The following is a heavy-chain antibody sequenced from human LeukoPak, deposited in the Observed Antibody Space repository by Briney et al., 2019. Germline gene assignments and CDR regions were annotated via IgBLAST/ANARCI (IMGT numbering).Heavy chain of an antibody. CDR1: GFSLSTSGVG. Sequence: ESGPTLVKPTQTLTLTCTFSGFSLSTSGVGVGWIRQPPGKALEWLALIYWDDDKRYSPSLKSRLTITKDTSKNQVVLTMTNMDPVDTATYYCAHRRGHAPSSNWFDPWGQGTLVTVSS. J-gene: IGHJ5*02. CDR2: IYWDDDK. CDR3: AHRRGHAPSSNWFDP. V-gene: IGHV2-5*02.